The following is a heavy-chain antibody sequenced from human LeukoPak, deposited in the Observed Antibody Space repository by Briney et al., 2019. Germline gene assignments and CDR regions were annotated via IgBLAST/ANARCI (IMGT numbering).Heavy chain of an antibody. D-gene: IGHD2-21*02. Sequence: GASVKVSCKASGYTFTDYFIHWVRQAPGQGLEWMGWINPNIGDASYAQKFQDRVTMTRDRSINTAYMELSRLTSDDTAVYYCARMALDGGDSIGFGSWGRGTLVTVSS. CDR2: INPNIGDA. CDR1: GYTFTDYF. V-gene: IGHV1-2*02. CDR3: ARMALDGGDSIGFGS. J-gene: IGHJ5*01.